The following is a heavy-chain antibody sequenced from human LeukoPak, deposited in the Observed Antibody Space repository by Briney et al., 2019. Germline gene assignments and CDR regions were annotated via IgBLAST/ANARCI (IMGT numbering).Heavy chain of an antibody. CDR3: ARGLAEVVVITTFFDY. Sequence: SQTLSLTCAISGDSVSSNSAAWIWIRQSPSRGLEWLGRTYYRSKWYTEYAVSVKSRITINPDTSKNQFSLQLSSVNPEDTAVYYCARGLAEVVVITTFFDYWGQGTLVTVSS. J-gene: IGHJ4*02. D-gene: IGHD3-22*01. CDR2: TYYRSKWYT. V-gene: IGHV6-1*01. CDR1: GDSVSSNSAA.